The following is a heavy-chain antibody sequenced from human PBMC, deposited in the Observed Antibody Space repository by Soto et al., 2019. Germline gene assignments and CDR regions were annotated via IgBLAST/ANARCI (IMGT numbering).Heavy chain of an antibody. CDR1: GDSIGRFY. V-gene: IGHV4-4*07. CDR2: VYSTGGV. D-gene: IGHD1-26*01. J-gene: IGHJ6*02. CDR3: ARDLSGTGVDI. Sequence: QLQLHESGPGLVKPSETLSLTCNVSGDSIGRFYWSWIRQSAGKGLEWIGRVYSTGGVTYNPALKGRVTISLDRSNNHVSLEMNSVTAADTAVYFCARDLSGTGVDIWGRGTMVSVSS.